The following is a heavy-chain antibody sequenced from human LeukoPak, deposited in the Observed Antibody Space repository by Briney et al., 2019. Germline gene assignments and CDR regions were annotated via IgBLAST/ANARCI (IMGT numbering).Heavy chain of an antibody. J-gene: IGHJ4*02. CDR2: INAGNGNT. V-gene: IGHV1-3*01. CDR1: GYTFTTYA. CDR3: ARDGEMATIDFDY. D-gene: IGHD5-24*01. Sequence: ASVKVSCKASGYTFTTYAIHWVRQAPGQRLEWMGWINAGNGNTKYSQKFQGRVTITRDTSASTAYMELSSLRSEDTAVYYCARDGEMATIDFDYWGQGTLVTVSS.